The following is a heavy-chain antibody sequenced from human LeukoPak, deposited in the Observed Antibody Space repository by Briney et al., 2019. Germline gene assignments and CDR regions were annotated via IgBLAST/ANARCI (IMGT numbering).Heavy chain of an antibody. J-gene: IGHJ3*02. D-gene: IGHD3-22*01. V-gene: IGHV3-66*01. CDR3: ARGITMIVAGDAFDI. Sequence: GGSLRLSCAASGFTVSSNYMSWVRQAPGKGLEWVSVMYSGGSTYYADSVKGRFTISRDNSKNTLYLQMNSLRAEDTAVYYCARGITMIVAGDAFDIWGQGTMVTVSS. CDR1: GFTVSSNY. CDR2: MYSGGST.